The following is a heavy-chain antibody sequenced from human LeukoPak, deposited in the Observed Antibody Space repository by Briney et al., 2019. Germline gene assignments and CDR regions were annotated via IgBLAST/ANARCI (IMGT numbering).Heavy chain of an antibody. Sequence: GGSLRLSCSASGFTFSSYAMHWVRQAPGRGLEYVSAISSNGGSTYYADSVKGRFTISRDNSKNTLYLQMNSLRAGDTAVYYCAKSSSGWYGGLDYWGQGTLVTVSS. J-gene: IGHJ4*02. CDR2: ISSNGGST. V-gene: IGHV3-64*04. CDR1: GFTFSSYA. CDR3: AKSSSGWYGGLDY. D-gene: IGHD6-19*01.